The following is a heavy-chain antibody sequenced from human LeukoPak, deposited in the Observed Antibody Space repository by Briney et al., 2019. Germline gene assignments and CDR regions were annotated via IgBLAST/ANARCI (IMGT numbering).Heavy chain of an antibody. V-gene: IGHV4-31*03. CDR2: TYYSGST. D-gene: IGHD1-26*01. CDR3: VRGSYPLEY. J-gene: IGHJ4*02. Sequence: SQTLSLTCTVSGTSVSRSGYYWSWIRQHPGKGLECIGFTYYSGSTHYNPSLESRVTISVDTSKNQLSLKLNSVTAADTAVYYCVRGSYPLEYWGQGALVTVSS. CDR1: GTSVSRSGYY.